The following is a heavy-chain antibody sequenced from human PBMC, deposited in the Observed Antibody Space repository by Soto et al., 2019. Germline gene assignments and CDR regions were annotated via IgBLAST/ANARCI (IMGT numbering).Heavy chain of an antibody. Sequence: QVQLVQSGAEVKKPGASVKVSCKASGYTFTGYYMHWVRQAPGQGLEWMGWINPNSGGTNYAQKFQGRVNMTRDTSISTAYMELSRLRSDDTAVYYCARDRGITIFGVVTNNWFDPWGQGTLVTVSS. CDR1: GYTFTGYY. CDR2: INPNSGGT. V-gene: IGHV1-2*02. CDR3: ARDRGITIFGVVTNNWFDP. J-gene: IGHJ5*02. D-gene: IGHD3-3*01.